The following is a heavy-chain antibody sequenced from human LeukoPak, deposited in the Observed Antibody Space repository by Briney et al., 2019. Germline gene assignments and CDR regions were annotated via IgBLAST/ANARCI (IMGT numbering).Heavy chain of an antibody. CDR3: AKGSIPADSYYYYGMDV. D-gene: IGHD2-2*01. Sequence: GGSLRLSCAASGFTFDDYAMHWVRQAPGKGLEWVSGISWNSGSIGYADSVKGRFTISRDNAKNSLYLQMNSLRAEDTALYYCAKGSIPADSYYYYGMDVWGQGTTVTVSS. J-gene: IGHJ6*02. V-gene: IGHV3-9*01. CDR2: ISWNSGSI. CDR1: GFTFDDYA.